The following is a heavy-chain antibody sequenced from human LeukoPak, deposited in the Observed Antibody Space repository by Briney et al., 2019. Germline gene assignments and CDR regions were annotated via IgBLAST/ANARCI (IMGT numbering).Heavy chain of an antibody. CDR1: GFTFYIYW. CDR3: ARAPEIAAAGNNWFDP. Sequence: PGGSLRLSCAASGFTFYIYWMTWVRQAPGKGLEWAANIRKGGSEIYYADSVRGRFTISRDNAKNSLYLQMNSLRAEDTAVYYCARAPEIAAAGNNWFDPWGQGTLVTVSS. CDR2: IRKGGSEI. D-gene: IGHD6-13*01. V-gene: IGHV3-7*01. J-gene: IGHJ5*02.